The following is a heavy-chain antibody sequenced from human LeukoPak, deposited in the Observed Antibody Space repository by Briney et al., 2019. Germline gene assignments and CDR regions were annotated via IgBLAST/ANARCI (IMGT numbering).Heavy chain of an antibody. V-gene: IGHV1-18*01. J-gene: IGHJ4*02. D-gene: IGHD6-19*01. CDR1: GYTFRNYG. CDR3: ARVKAVAGMGNVDY. Sequence: ASVKVSCKTSGYTFRNYGFSWVRQAPGQGLEWMGWISAYSGNRNYAQKLQGRVTMTTDTSTSTAYMELWSLRPDDTAVYYCARVKAVAGMGNVDYWGQGTLVTVSS. CDR2: ISAYSGNR.